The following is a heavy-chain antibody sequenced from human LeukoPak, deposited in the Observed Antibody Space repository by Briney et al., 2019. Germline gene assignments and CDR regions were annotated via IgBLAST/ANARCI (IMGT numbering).Heavy chain of an antibody. V-gene: IGHV4-30-4*08. CDR3: ARSLWFSLDY. D-gene: IGHD3-10*01. J-gene: IGHJ4*02. Sequence: SETLSLTCTVSGGSISSGVYYWSWIRQPPGKGLEWIGYIYYSGSTCYNPSLKSRVTISVDTSKNQFSLKLSSVTAADTAVYYCARSLWFSLDYWGQGTLVTVSS. CDR1: GGSISSGVYY. CDR2: IYYSGST.